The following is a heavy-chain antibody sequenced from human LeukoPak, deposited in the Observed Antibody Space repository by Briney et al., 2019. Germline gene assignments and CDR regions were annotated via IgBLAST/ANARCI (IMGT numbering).Heavy chain of an antibody. D-gene: IGHD3-10*01. CDR3: AKALWFGELLGYYYYYGMDV. CDR2: ISGSGGST. CDR1: GFTFSSYA. J-gene: IGHJ6*02. V-gene: IGHV3-23*01. Sequence: GGSLRLSCAASGFTFSSYAMSWVRQAPGKGLEWVSAISGSGGSTFYADSVKGRFTISRDNSKNTLYLQMNSLRAEDTAVYYCAKALWFGELLGYYYYYGMDVWGQGTTVIVSS.